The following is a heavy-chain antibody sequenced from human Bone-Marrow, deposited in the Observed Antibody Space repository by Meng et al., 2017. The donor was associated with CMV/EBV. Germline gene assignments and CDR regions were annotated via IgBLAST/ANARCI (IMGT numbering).Heavy chain of an antibody. J-gene: IGHJ6*02. CDR2: ISYDGSNK. CDR1: GFTFSSYS. CDR3: ARELVPHKVTATETKYGMDV. D-gene: IGHD2-8*02. V-gene: IGHV3-30*03. Sequence: GESLKISCAASGFTFSSYSMNWVRQAPGKGLEWVAVISYDGSNKYYADSVKGRFTISRDNSKNTLYLQMNSLRAEDTAVYYCARELVPHKVTATETKYGMDVWGQGTTVTVSS.